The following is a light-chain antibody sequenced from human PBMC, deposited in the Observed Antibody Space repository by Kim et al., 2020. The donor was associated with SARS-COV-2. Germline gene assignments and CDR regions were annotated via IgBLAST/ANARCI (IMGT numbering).Light chain of an antibody. J-gene: IGLJ3*02. CDR3: QSYDSSNWV. Sequence: GHTVTISGTGSSGSIASNYVQWYQQRPGSAPTTVIYEDNQRPSGVPDRFSGSIDSSSNSASLTISGLKTEDEADYYCQSYDSSNWVFGGGTQLTVL. V-gene: IGLV6-57*02. CDR1: SGSIASNY. CDR2: EDN.